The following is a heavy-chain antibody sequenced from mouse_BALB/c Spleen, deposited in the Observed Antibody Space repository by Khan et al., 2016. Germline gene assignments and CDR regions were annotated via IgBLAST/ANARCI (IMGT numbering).Heavy chain of an antibody. CDR1: GYTFTNYG. Sequence: QIQLVQSGPELKKPGETVKISCKASGYTFTNYGMNWVKQAPRKGLKWLGWINTYTGEPTYADDFKGRFAFSLETSASTAYLQINNLKNEDTATXFCASIYDGYYVGLYYAMDYWGQGTSVTVSS. V-gene: IGHV9-3-1*01. J-gene: IGHJ4*01. D-gene: IGHD2-3*01. CDR3: ASIYDGYYVGLYYAMDY. CDR2: INTYTGEP.